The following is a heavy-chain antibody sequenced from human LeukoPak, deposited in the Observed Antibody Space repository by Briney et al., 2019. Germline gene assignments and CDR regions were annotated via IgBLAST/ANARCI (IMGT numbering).Heavy chain of an antibody. Sequence: GGSLRLSCVVSRLTFNSNAIYWVRQAPGKGLYWVSAISGSGGSAYSADSVKVRFTISRDNSKNTLYLQMNSLRAEDTAVYYCAKDLDCSGGSCYSGGGFDYWGQGTLVTVSS. J-gene: IGHJ4*02. D-gene: IGHD2-15*01. CDR3: AKDLDCSGGSCYSGGGFDY. V-gene: IGHV3-23*01. CDR2: ISGSGGSA. CDR1: RLTFNSNA.